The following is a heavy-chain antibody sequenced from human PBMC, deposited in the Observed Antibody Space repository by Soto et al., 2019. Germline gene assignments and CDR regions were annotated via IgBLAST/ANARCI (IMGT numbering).Heavy chain of an antibody. J-gene: IGHJ4*02. Sequence: QVQLVQSGAEVKKPGASVKVSCKVSGYTLTELSMHWVRQAPGKGLEWMGGFDPEDGETIYAQKFQGRVTMTEDTSTDPAYIELSSLRSEDTAVYYCATGPFAEAPGLFDWLLFPGLRFDYWGQGTLVTVSS. V-gene: IGHV1-24*01. D-gene: IGHD3-9*01. CDR3: ATGPFAEAPGLFDWLLFPGLRFDY. CDR2: FDPEDGET. CDR1: GYTLTELS.